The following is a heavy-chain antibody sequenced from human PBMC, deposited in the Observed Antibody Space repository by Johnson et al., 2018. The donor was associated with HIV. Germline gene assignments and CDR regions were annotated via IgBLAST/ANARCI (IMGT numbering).Heavy chain of an antibody. D-gene: IGHD6-13*01. Sequence: VQLVESGGGLVQPGGSLRLSCAASGFTFSSYWMSWVRQAPGKGLEWVANIKQDGSEKYYADSVKGRFTISRDNAKNSLYLQMNSLRAEDTAVYYCAREQTNSWPGDAFDIWGQGTMVTVSS. CDR2: IKQDGSEK. V-gene: IGHV3-7*01. CDR1: GFTFSSYW. J-gene: IGHJ3*02. CDR3: AREQTNSWPGDAFDI.